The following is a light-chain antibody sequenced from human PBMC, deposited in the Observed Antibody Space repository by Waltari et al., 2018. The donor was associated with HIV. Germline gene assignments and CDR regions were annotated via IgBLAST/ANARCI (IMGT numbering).Light chain of an antibody. CDR3: YSYAGREGLLHV. Sequence: QSALTQPASVSGSPGQSITISCTGTNSAVGPYNLVSWYQQHPGKAPQLMIYEVTKRPSGVSSRFSGSKTGNTASLTISGLQPEDEADYYCYSYAGREGLLHVFGTGTKVTVL. J-gene: IGLJ1*01. CDR1: NSAVGPYNL. V-gene: IGLV2-23*02. CDR2: EVT.